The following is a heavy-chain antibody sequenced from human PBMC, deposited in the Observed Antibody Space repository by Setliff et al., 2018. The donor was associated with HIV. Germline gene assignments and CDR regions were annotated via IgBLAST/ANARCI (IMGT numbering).Heavy chain of an antibody. Sequence: ASETLSLSCAASGFTFSNAWMNWVRQAPGKGLEWVGRIKSKTDGGTTDYTARVKDRFTISRDDSKTIAYLQMNSLKTEDTAVYYCSRHKSGYHVGFDYWGQGMLVTVSS. CDR2: IKSKTDGGTT. V-gene: IGHV3-15*01. J-gene: IGHJ4*02. CDR1: GFTFSNAW. CDR3: SRHKSGYHVGFDY. D-gene: IGHD5-12*01.